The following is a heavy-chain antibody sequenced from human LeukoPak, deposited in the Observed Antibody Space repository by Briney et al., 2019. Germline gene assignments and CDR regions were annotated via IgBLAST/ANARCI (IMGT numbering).Heavy chain of an antibody. CDR1: GFTFSSYG. J-gene: IGHJ4*02. Sequence: GGSLRLSCAASGFTFSSYGMHWIRQAPGKGLEWVAFIRYDGSNKYHADSVKGRFTISRDNSKNTLYLQMNSLRAEDTAVYYCAREPPNNSSRHFDYWGQGTLVTVSS. CDR3: AREPPNNSSRHFDY. D-gene: IGHD6-13*01. V-gene: IGHV3-30*02. CDR2: IRYDGSNK.